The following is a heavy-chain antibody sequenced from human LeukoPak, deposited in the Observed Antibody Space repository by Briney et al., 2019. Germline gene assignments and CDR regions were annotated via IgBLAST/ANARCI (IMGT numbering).Heavy chain of an antibody. J-gene: IGHJ1*01. CDR1: GGSISSSNW. V-gene: IGHV4-4*02. Sequence: SGTLSLTSAVSGGSISSSNWWSWVRKPPGKGLEWIGEIYHSGSTNYNPSLKSRVTISVDKSKNQFSLKLSSVTAADTAVYYCARTGKVVPAAHPPEYFQHWGQGTLVTVSS. CDR3: ARTGKVVPAAHPPEYFQH. D-gene: IGHD2-2*01. CDR2: IYHSGST.